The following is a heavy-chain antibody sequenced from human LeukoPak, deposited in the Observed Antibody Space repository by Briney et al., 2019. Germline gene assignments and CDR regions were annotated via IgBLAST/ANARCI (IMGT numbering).Heavy chain of an antibody. J-gene: IGHJ4*02. V-gene: IGHV3-66*04. Sequence: GGSLRLSCAGYGFTFSNHGMNWVRQAPGKGLEWVSVIYSGGSTYYADSVKGRFTISRDNSKNTLYLQMNSLRAEDTAVYYCARQLLGTGDYWGQGTLVTVSS. CDR3: ARQLLGTGDY. CDR2: IYSGGST. D-gene: IGHD3-16*01. CDR1: GFTFSNHG.